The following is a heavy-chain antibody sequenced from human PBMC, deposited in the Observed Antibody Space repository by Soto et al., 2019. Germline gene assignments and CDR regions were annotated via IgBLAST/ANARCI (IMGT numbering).Heavy chain of an antibody. J-gene: IGHJ4*02. CDR3: AKDRSVLTIFGVVIPLFDY. Sequence: GGSLRLSCAASGFTFSSYAMSWVRQAPGKGLEWVSAISGSGGSTYYADSVKGRFTISRDNSKNTLYLQMNSLRAEDTAVYYCAKDRSVLTIFGVVIPLFDYWGQGTLVTVSS. CDR2: ISGSGGST. V-gene: IGHV3-23*01. CDR1: GFTFSSYA. D-gene: IGHD3-3*01.